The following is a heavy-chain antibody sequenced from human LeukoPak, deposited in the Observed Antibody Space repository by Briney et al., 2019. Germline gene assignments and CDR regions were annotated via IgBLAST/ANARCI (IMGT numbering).Heavy chain of an antibody. Sequence: ASVKVSCKASGYTFTTYDINWVRQATGQGLEWMGWVNPNSGNTGYAQKFQGRVTMTRNTSISTAYMELSSLRSEDTAVYYCARGVQGSSSRTAFDIWGQGTMVTVSS. J-gene: IGHJ3*02. CDR3: ARGVQGSSSRTAFDI. CDR2: VNPNSGNT. D-gene: IGHD6-13*01. CDR1: GYTFTTYD. V-gene: IGHV1-8*02.